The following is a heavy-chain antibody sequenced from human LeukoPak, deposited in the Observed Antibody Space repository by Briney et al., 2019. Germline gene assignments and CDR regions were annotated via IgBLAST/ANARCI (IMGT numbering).Heavy chain of an antibody. V-gene: IGHV3-7*01. CDR2: INRAGSET. CDR1: GFSFSAYW. CDR3: ARFGYVAAVDV. J-gene: IGHJ4*02. D-gene: IGHD2-15*01. Sequence: PGGSLRLSCAASGFSFSAYWMTWVRQAPGTGLEWVANINRAGSETYYVDPVKGRFSISRDNAKNLVYLQMNSLRAEDTAVYHCARFGYVAAVDVWGQGTPVTVSS.